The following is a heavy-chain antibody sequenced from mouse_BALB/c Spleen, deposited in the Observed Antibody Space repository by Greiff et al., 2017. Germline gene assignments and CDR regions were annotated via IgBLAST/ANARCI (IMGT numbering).Heavy chain of an antibody. CDR2: ISYSGCT. CDR1: GYSITSDYA. D-gene: IGHD2-14*01. CDR3: AYYKYEGYYMDY. Sequence: EVQLVESGPGLVKPSESLSLTCTVTGYSITSDYAWNWIRQFPGNKLEWMGNISYSGCTNYNPSLKSRISITRDTSKNQFFLQLNSVTTEDTAKYYCAYYKYEGYYMDYWGQGTTLTVSS. J-gene: IGHJ2*01. V-gene: IGHV3-2*02.